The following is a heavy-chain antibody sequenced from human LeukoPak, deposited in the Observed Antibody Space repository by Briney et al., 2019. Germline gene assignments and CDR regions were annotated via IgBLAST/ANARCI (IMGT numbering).Heavy chain of an antibody. CDR2: ISSSSSYI. V-gene: IGHV3-21*04. Sequence: GGSLRLSCAASGFTFSSYSMNWVRQAPGKGLEWVSSISSSSSYIYYADSVKGRFTISRDNAKNSLYLQMNSLRAEDTAVYYCAKGLSGYYFDAFDIWSQGTMVTVSS. CDR1: GFTFSSYS. CDR3: AKGLSGYYFDAFDI. J-gene: IGHJ3*02. D-gene: IGHD3-22*01.